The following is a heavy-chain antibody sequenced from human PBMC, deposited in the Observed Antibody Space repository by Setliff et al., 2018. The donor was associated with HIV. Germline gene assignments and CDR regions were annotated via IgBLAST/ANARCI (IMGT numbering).Heavy chain of an antibody. V-gene: IGHV3-15*01. Sequence: AGGSLRLSCAASGFSVSDDWMSWVRQTPGKRLEWVGRIKSIISGGTTDYAAPVKDRFTISRDDSKNMVYLQMNSLKTEDTAVYYCTTGGGGANWGQGTLVTVSS. CDR2: IKSIISGGTT. J-gene: IGHJ4*02. CDR1: GFSVSDDW. CDR3: TTGGGGAN. D-gene: IGHD3-16*01.